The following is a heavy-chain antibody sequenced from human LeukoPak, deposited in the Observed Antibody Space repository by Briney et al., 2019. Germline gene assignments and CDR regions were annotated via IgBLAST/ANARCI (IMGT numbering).Heavy chain of an antibody. V-gene: IGHV3-23*01. CDR1: GFTFSSYA. CDR3: ARVGGTKDIVVVVEYYFDY. D-gene: IGHD2-15*01. J-gene: IGHJ4*02. CDR2: ITSSGANT. Sequence: GGSLRLSCAASGFTFSSYAMCWVRQAPGKGLQWVSSITSSGANTYYADSVKGRFTISRDNAKNSLYLQMNSLRAEDTAVYYCARVGGTKDIVVVVEYYFDYWGQGTLVTVSS.